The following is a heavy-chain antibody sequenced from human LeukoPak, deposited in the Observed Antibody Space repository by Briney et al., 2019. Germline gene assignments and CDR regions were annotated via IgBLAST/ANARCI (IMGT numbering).Heavy chain of an antibody. D-gene: IGHD3-22*01. V-gene: IGHV4-59*01. CDR3: ARGKTYYDISKDAFDI. CDR2: MHYSGDS. J-gene: IGHJ3*02. Sequence: SETLSLTCTVSGNSISSFFWSWIRQPPGKGLEWIGSMHYSGDSKYNPSLKSRVTISVDTSKNQFSLKLSSVTAADTAVYYCARGKTYYDISKDAFDIWGQGTMVTVSS. CDR1: GNSISSFF.